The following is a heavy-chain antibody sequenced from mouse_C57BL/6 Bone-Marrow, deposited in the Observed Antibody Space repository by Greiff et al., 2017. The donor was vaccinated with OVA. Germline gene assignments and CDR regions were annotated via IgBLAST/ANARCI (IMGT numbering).Heavy chain of an antibody. V-gene: IGHV1-54*01. CDR1: GYAFTNYL. D-gene: IGHD1-1*01. Sequence: QVQLQQSGAELVRPGTSVKVSCKASGYAFTNYLIEWVKQRPGQGLEWIGVINPGSGGTNYNEKFKGKATLTADKSSSTAYMQRSSLTSEDSAVYFCARRGVYYGSSSWFAYWGQGTLVTVSA. CDR2: INPGSGGT. J-gene: IGHJ3*01. CDR3: ARRGVYYGSSSWFAY.